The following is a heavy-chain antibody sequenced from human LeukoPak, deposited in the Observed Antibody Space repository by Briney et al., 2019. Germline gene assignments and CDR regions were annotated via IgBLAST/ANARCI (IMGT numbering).Heavy chain of an antibody. CDR2: IYYTGNT. Sequence: SETLSLTCTVSGYSITGYYWGWIRQPPGKGLEWIGNIYYTGNTYYNSSLKNRVTISLDTSKNQFSLKVISMTAADTAAYYCTKSDGYGLIRICGRGTMVTVSS. CDR1: GYSITGYY. D-gene: IGHD3-10*01. J-gene: IGHJ3*02. CDR3: TKSDGYGLIRI. V-gene: IGHV4-38-2*02.